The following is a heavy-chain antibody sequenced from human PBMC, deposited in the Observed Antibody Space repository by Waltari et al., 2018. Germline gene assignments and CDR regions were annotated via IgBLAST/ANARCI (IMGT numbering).Heavy chain of an antibody. D-gene: IGHD3-22*01. CDR2: ISDSGVIT. J-gene: IGHJ4*02. V-gene: IGHV3-23*01. CDR3: ARHLYSIDYLELGN. CDR1: GFNFSSCA. Sequence: EVHLLESGGGVAQPGGSLRLSCAASGFNFSSCAMCWVRQAPGKGLEWVSGISDSGVITKYADSVKGRFTVSRDNSKNTVFLQLNSLRAEDTAIYYCARHLYSIDYLELGNWGQGTQVTVSS.